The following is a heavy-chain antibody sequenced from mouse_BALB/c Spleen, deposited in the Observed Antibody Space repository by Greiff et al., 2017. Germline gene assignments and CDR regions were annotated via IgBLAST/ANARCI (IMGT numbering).Heavy chain of an antibody. CDR3: AREGDGSSYAMDY. D-gene: IGHD1-1*01. CDR1: GYTFTSYW. Sequence: VKLQQPGAELVKPGASVKLSCKASGYTFTSYWMHWVKQRPGQGLEWIGEINPSNGRTNYNEKFKSKATLTVDKSSSTAYMQLSSLTSEDSAVYYCAREGDGSSYAMDYWGQGTSVTVSS. J-gene: IGHJ4*01. V-gene: IGHV1S81*02. CDR2: INPSNGRT.